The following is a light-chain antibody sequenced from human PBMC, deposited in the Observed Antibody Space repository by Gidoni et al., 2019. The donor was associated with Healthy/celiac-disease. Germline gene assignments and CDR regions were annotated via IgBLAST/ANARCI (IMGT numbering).Light chain of an antibody. CDR3: QQYNSP. CDR2: KAS. CDR1: HSISSW. Sequence: IQLTQSPSTLSASVGDRVTITCRASHSISSWLAWYQQKPGKAPKLLSYKASSLESGFPPRFSGSGSGTEFTITISSLQPDDFATYYCQQYNSPFGGGTKVEIK. J-gene: IGKJ4*01. V-gene: IGKV1-5*03.